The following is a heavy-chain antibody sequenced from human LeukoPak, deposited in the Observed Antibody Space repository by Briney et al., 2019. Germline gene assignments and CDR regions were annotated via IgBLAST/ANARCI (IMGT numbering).Heavy chain of an antibody. D-gene: IGHD6-13*01. CDR2: IYYSGST. CDR3: ARLSTAAAGFPNDS. CDR1: GGSISSSSYY. Sequence: SETLSLTCTVSGGSISSSSYYWGCIRQPPGRGLECIGSIYYSGSTYYNPSLKSRVTIPVDTSKNQFSLKLSSVTAADTAVYYCARLSTAAAGFPNDSWGQGTLVTVSS. J-gene: IGHJ4*02. V-gene: IGHV4-39*01.